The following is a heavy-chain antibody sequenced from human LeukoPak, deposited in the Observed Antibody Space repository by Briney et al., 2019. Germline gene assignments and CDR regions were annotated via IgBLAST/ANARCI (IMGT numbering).Heavy chain of an antibody. Sequence: GGSLRLSCAASGFTFSSYEMNWVRQAPGKGLEWVSYISSSGSTIYYADSVKGRFTISRDNAKTSLYLQMNSLTAADTAVYYCAGGTMVRGDPFDYWGQGTLVTVSS. D-gene: IGHD3-10*01. CDR2: ISSSGSTI. J-gene: IGHJ4*02. CDR3: AGGTMVRGDPFDY. CDR1: GFTFSSYE. V-gene: IGHV3-48*03.